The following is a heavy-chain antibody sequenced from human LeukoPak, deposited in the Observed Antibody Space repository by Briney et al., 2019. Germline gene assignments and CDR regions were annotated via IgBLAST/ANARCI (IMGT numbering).Heavy chain of an antibody. V-gene: IGHV3-30*02. D-gene: IGHD3-3*01. CDR1: GFTFSSYG. CDR3: AKEGYDFWSDYSPYYYMDV. Sequence: GGSLRLSCVASGFTFSSYGMHWVRQAPGKGLEGVAFIRYDGSNKYYADSVKGRFTISRDNSKNTLYLQMNSLRAEDTAVYYCAKEGYDFWSDYSPYYYMDVWGKGTTVTVSS. CDR2: IRYDGSNK. J-gene: IGHJ6*03.